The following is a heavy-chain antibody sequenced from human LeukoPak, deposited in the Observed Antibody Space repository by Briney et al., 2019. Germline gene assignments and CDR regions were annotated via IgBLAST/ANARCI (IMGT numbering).Heavy chain of an antibody. V-gene: IGHV3-66*01. Sequence: PGGSLRLSCAVCGFTVSSNYMSWVRHAPGKGLEWVSVIYSGGSTYYADSVKGRFTISRDNSKNTLYLQMNSLRAEDTAVYYCARAIVGALHFDYWGQGTLVTVSS. CDR2: IYSGGST. J-gene: IGHJ4*02. D-gene: IGHD1-26*01. CDR3: ARAIVGALHFDY. CDR1: GFTVSSNY.